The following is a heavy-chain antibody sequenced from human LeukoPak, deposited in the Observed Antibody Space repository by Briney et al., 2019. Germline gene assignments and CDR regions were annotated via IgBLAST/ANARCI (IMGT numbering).Heavy chain of an antibody. V-gene: IGHV3-7*03. CDR2: INQDGSEK. D-gene: IGHD6-25*01. CDR3: ARAAKYYSHMDV. CDR1: GFIFSSYW. Sequence: HPGGSLRLSCAASGFIFSSYWMSWVRQAPGKGLEWVANINQDGSEKYYVDSVKGRFTISRDNAKNSLYLQMNSLRAEDTAVYYCARAAKYYSHMDVWGKGTTVTISS. J-gene: IGHJ6*03.